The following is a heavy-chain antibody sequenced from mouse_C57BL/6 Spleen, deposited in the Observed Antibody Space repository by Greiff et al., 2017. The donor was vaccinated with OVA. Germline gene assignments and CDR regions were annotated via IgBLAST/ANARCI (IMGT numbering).Heavy chain of an antibody. CDR2: IYWDDDK. J-gene: IGHJ4*01. CDR1: GFSLSTSGMG. CDR3: ARRGSYDDAMDY. Sequence: QVTLKVSGPGILQSSQTLSLTCSFSGFSLSTSGMGVSWIRQPSGQGLEWLAHIYWDDDKRYNPSLKRRLTISTATSRNQVLLKITSVESAETATYYCARRGSYDDAMDYWGKGTSVTVSS. D-gene: IGHD2-12*01. V-gene: IGHV8-12*01.